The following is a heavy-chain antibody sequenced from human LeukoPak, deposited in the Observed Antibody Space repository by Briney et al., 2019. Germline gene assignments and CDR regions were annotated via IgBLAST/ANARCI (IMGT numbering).Heavy chain of an antibody. J-gene: IGHJ5*02. CDR1: GGTFSSYA. Sequence: GSSVKVSCKASGGTFSSYAISWVRQAPGQGLEWMGGIIPIFGTANYAQKFQGRVTITTDESTSTAYMELSSLRSEDTAVYYCARAWGEVSSSSGREDGSDPWAREPWSPSPQ. CDR2: IIPIFGTA. D-gene: IGHD6-6*01. V-gene: IGHV1-69*05. CDR3: ARAWGEVSSSSGREDGSDP.